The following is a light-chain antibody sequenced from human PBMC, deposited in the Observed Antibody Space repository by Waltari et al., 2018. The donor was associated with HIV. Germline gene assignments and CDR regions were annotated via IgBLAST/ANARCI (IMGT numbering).Light chain of an antibody. V-gene: IGLV3-25*03. CDR2: RDS. CDR1: ALPRQY. J-gene: IGLJ3*02. Sequence: DLAQPPSLSVSPGQTARITCSGDALPRQYTHWYQQRPGQAPLLVIYRDSKRPSVIPERFSGSISGTVVTLTISGVQAEDEADYYCHSTDDTGTAVFGGGTKLTVL. CDR3: HSTDDTGTAV.